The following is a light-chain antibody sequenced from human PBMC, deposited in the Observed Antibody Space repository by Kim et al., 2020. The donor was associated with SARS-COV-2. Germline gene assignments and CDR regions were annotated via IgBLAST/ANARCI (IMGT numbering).Light chain of an antibody. Sequence: SPGESITTSCTGTSSDVGSYNLVSWYQQHPGKAPKLMIYEGSKRPSGVSNRFSGSKSGNTASLTISGLQAEDEADYYCCSYAGRWVFGGGTKLTVL. CDR3: CSYAGRWV. CDR2: EGS. CDR1: SSDVGSYNL. V-gene: IGLV2-23*01. J-gene: IGLJ3*02.